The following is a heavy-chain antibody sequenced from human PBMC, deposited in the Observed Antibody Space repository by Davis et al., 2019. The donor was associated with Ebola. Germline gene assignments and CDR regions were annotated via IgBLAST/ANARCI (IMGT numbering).Heavy chain of an antibody. CDR3: ARDVGGAAGTDY. J-gene: IGHJ4*02. V-gene: IGHV1-3*01. D-gene: IGHD6-19*01. CDR2: INAAKGNT. CDR1: GYTFTTYA. Sequence: AASVKVSCKASGYTFTTYAIHWLRQAPGQRLEWMGLINAAKGNTNYAQKLQGRVTMTTDTSTSTAYMELRSLRSDDTAVYYCARDVGGAAGTDYWGQGTLVTVSS.